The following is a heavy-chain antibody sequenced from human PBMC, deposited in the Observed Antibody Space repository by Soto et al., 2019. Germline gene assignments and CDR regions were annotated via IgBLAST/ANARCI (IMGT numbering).Heavy chain of an antibody. CDR3: ATKRDYYDSSGYPNWFDP. CDR2: FDPEDGET. D-gene: IGHD3-22*01. J-gene: IGHJ5*02. CDR1: GYTLTELS. V-gene: IGHV1-24*01. Sequence: ASVKVSCKVSGYTLTELSMHWVRQAPGKGLEWMGGFDPEDGETIYAQKFQGRVTMTEDTSTDTAYMELSSLRSEDTAVYYCATKRDYYDSSGYPNWFDPWGQGTRVTVSS.